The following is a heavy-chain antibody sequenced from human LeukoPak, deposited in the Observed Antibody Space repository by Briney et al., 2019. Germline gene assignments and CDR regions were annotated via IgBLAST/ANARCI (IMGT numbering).Heavy chain of an antibody. CDR1: GFTFSTYR. J-gene: IGHJ4*02. V-gene: IGHV3-7*01. CDR3: AGDERWLQYY. D-gene: IGHD5-24*01. Sequence: GGSLRLSCAASGFTFSTYRMTWVRQAPGKGLEWMANINQDGNEKYYVDSVKGRFTISRDNAKNSLYLQMNSLRAEDTAIYYCAGDERWLQYYWGQGSLVTVSS. CDR2: INQDGNEK.